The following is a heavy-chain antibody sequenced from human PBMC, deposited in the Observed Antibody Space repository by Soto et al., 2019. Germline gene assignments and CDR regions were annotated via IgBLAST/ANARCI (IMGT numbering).Heavy chain of an antibody. CDR1: GFTFSSYD. V-gene: IGHV3-48*03. CDR3: AQGDDNSGYYHPFDY. CDR2: ISGNGSTI. D-gene: IGHD3-22*01. Sequence: PGGSLRLSCEAYGFTFSSYDMHWVRQAPGKGLEWVSDISGNGSTIYYVDSVKGRFTISRDNAKNSLFLQMNSLRADDTALYYCAQGDDNSGYYHPFDYWGQGTLVTVSS. J-gene: IGHJ4*02.